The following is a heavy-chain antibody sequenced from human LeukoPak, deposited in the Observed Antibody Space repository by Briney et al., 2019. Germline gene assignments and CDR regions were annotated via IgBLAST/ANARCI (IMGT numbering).Heavy chain of an antibody. V-gene: IGHV4-34*08. CDR1: GFTFSSYS. D-gene: IGHD2-2*01. J-gene: IGHJ4*02. Sequence: GSLRLSCAASGFTFSSYSMNWIRQPPGKGLEWIGEINHRGNTNYNPSLKSRVTISVDTSKNQFSLRLMSATAADTAVYYCAGSSYIGLDFWGQGTLVTVSS. CDR3: AGSSYIGLDF. CDR2: INHRGNT.